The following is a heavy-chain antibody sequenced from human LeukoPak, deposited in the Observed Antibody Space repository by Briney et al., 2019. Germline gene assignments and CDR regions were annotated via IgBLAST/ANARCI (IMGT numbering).Heavy chain of an antibody. Sequence: AGVSLRLFCTGSGFPVRSYAMSWVRQAQGKGLEWVSYISASGSDTYYADSVKGRLSTSRDNSKNTLYLEMNSLRVEDTAVYYCVLDARLGESLRWGQGTLVTVSS. CDR3: VLDARLGESLR. J-gene: IGHJ4*02. CDR1: GFPVRSYA. CDR2: ISASGSDT. V-gene: IGHV3-23*01. D-gene: IGHD3-16*01.